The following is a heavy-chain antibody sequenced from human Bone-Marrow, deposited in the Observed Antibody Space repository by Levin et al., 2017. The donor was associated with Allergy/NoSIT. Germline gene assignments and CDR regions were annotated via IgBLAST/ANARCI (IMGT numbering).Heavy chain of an antibody. Sequence: SETLSLTCAVSGSSISSSYYWGWIRQPPGKGLEWIGSIYHSGSTYYSGSTYYSPSLKSRLTISVDTSKNQFSLKLSSVTAADTAVYYCAGLKITFGGVVYWGQGILVTVSS. CDR1: GSSISSSYY. D-gene: IGHD3-16*01. CDR3: AGLKITFGGVVY. J-gene: IGHJ4*02. V-gene: IGHV4-38-2*01. CDR2: IYHSGSTYYSGST.